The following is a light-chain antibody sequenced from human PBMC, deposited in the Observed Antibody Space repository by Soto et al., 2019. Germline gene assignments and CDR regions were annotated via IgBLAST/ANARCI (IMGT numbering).Light chain of an antibody. CDR1: ISDVGSYNL. Sequence: QSALTQPASVSGSPGQSITISCTGTISDVGSYNLVSWYQQHPGKAPKLMIYEGSKRPSGVSNRFSGSKSGNTASLTISGLQAEDEADYYCCSYAGSSTVVFGGGTQLTVL. J-gene: IGLJ2*01. CDR3: CSYAGSSTVV. V-gene: IGLV2-23*01. CDR2: EGS.